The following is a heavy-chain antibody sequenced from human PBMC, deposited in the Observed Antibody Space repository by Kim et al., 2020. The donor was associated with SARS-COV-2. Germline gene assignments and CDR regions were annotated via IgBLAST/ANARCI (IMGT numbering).Heavy chain of an antibody. CDR1: GGSFSGYY. CDR3: ARVFGIAVAGTPFDY. CDR2: INHSGST. Sequence: SETLSLTCAVYGGSFSGYYWSWIRQPPGKGLEWIGEINHSGSTNYNPSLKSRVTISVDTSKNQFSLKLSSVTAADTAVYYCARVFGIAVAGTPFDYWGQGTLVTVSS. J-gene: IGHJ4*02. V-gene: IGHV4-34*01. D-gene: IGHD6-19*01.